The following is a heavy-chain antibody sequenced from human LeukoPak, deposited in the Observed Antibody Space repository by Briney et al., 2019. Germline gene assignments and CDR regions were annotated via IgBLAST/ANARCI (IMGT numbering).Heavy chain of an antibody. CDR2: IYYSGST. J-gene: IGHJ6*02. Sequence: SETLSLTCTVSGGSISSYYWSWIRQPPGKGLEWIGYIYYSGSTNYNPSLKSRVTISVDTSKNQFSLKLSSVTAADTAVYHCARVGGDPPRYYYGMDVWGQGTTVTVSS. V-gene: IGHV4-59*01. CDR3: ARVGGDPPRYYYGMDV. CDR1: GGSISSYY. D-gene: IGHD4-17*01.